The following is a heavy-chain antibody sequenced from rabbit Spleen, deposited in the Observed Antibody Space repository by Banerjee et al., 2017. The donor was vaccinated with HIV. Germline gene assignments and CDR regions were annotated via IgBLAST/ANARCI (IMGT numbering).Heavy chain of an antibody. V-gene: IGHV1S7*01. Sequence: QLEESGGRLVQPGGSLTLSCKAYGFTISNFWMNWVRQAPGKGLEWIGIIYGIIDTTYYASWVNGRFTISSDNAQNTVDLKMTSLTAADTATYFCARAIVPWLGLTRLDLWGQGTLVTVS. CDR1: GFTISNFW. J-gene: IGHJ3*01. CDR3: ARAIVPWLGLTRLDL. D-gene: IGHD4-1*01. CDR2: IYGIIDTT.